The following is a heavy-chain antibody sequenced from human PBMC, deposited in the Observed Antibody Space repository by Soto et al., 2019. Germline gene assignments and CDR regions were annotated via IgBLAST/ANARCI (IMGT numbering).Heavy chain of an antibody. CDR3: ARLTYYYDRSGTYTDPDDAFDI. D-gene: IGHD3-22*01. CDR1: GDTFPSFW. J-gene: IGHJ3*02. V-gene: IGHV5-51*01. Sequence: PGESLKISCKGSGDTFPSFWIAWVRPMSGKGLEWMGIIYPGDSETRYSASFQGQVTISADKSIKTAYLQWSSLKAADTAMYYCARLTYYYDRSGTYTDPDDAFDIWGQATMVTVSS. CDR2: IYPGDSET.